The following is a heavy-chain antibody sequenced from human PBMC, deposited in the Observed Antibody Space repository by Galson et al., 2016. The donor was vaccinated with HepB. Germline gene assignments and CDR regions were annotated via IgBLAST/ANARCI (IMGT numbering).Heavy chain of an antibody. CDR2: IYTSGST. CDR1: GGSISSGSYY. V-gene: IGHV4-61*02. D-gene: IGHD6-6*01. CDR3: ARDLKGRQLVPGRYYYYMDV. J-gene: IGHJ6*03. Sequence: TLSLTCTVSGGSISSGSYYWSWIRQPAGKGLEWIGRIYTSGSTNYNPSLKSRVTISVDTSKNQFSLKLSSVTAADTAVYYCARDLKGRQLVPGRYYYYMDVWGKGTTVTVSS.